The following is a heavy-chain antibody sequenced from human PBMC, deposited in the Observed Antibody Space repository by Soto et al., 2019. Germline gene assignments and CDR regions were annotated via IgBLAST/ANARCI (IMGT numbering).Heavy chain of an antibody. J-gene: IGHJ6*02. D-gene: IGHD2-8*01. CDR1: EFTSSSYW. CDR2: IKQDGSEK. Sequence: GGSLRLSCGASEFTSSSYWMTWVRQAPGKGLEWVANIKQDGSEKYYVDSVKGRFTISRDNAKNSLYLQMNSLRAEDTAVYYCATLRGAYCFNGVCAVDYFGLDVWGQGTTVTVSS. CDR3: ATLRGAYCFNGVCAVDYFGLDV. V-gene: IGHV3-7*01.